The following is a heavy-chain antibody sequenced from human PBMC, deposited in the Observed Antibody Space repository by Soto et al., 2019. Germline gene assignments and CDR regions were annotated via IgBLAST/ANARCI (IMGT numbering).Heavy chain of an antibody. Sequence: QVQLVESGGGVVQPGRSLRLSCAASEFTFSNYGMHWVRQAPGKGLEWVAVILNDGSNRYHADSVKDRVTITRDNSKNTLYLQINSLRAEDTAVYYCARDDEYSGNGMDVWGQGTTVTVS. D-gene: IGHD3-10*01. CDR2: ILNDGSNR. V-gene: IGHV3-33*01. CDR3: ARDDEYSGNGMDV. CDR1: EFTFSNYG. J-gene: IGHJ6*02.